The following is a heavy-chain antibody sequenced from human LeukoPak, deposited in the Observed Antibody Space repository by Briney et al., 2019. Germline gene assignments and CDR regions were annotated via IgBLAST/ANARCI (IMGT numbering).Heavy chain of an antibody. CDR1: GYTFTGYY. Sequence: ASVTVSCKASGYTFTGYYMHWVRQAPGQGLEWMGWINPNSGGTNYAQKFQVRGTMTRDTSISTAYMELSRLRSDDTAVYYCARSAESSSWVEFDYWGQGTLVTVSS. D-gene: IGHD6-13*01. J-gene: IGHJ4*02. CDR3: ARSAESSSWVEFDY. CDR2: INPNSGGT. V-gene: IGHV1-2*02.